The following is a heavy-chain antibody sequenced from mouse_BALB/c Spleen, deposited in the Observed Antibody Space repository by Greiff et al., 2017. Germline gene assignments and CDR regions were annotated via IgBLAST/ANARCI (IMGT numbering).Heavy chain of an antibody. CDR1: GFTFSSYY. Sequence: EVKVVESGGGLVKLGGSLKLSCAASGFTFSSYYMSWVRQTPEKRLELVAAINSNGGSTYYPDTVKGRFTISRDNAKNTLYLQMSRLKSEDTALYYGARHDRYDVSWFAYWGQGTLVTVSA. J-gene: IGHJ3*01. V-gene: IGHV5-6-2*01. CDR3: ARHDRYDVSWFAY. CDR2: INSNGGST. D-gene: IGHD2-14*01.